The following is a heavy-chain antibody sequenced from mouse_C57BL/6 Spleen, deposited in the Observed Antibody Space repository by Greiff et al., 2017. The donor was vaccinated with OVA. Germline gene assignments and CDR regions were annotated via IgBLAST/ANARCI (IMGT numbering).Heavy chain of an antibody. CDR2: IDPENGDT. D-gene: IGHD3-2*02. J-gene: IGHJ3*01. V-gene: IGHV14-4*01. CDR1: GFNIKDDY. Sequence: VHVKQSGAELVRPGASVKLSCTASGFNIKDDYMHWVKQRPEQGLEWIGWIDPENGDTEYASKFQGKATITADTSSNTAYLQLSSLTSEDTAVYYCTRDSSGYGAYWGQGTLVTVSA. CDR3: TRDSSGYGAY.